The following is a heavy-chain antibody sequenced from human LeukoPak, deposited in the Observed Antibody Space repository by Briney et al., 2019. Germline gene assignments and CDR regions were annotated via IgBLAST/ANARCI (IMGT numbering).Heavy chain of an antibody. CDR1: GFTFSNHG. J-gene: IGHJ4*02. Sequence: GGTLRLSCAASGFTFSNHGMNWVRQAPGKGLEWVSGISWNSGSIGYADSVKGRFTISRDNAKNSLYLQMNSLRAEDMALYYCARSPYSSGYYYFDYWGQGTLVTVSS. CDR3: ARSPYSSGYYYFDY. V-gene: IGHV3-9*03. D-gene: IGHD3-22*01. CDR2: ISWNSGSI.